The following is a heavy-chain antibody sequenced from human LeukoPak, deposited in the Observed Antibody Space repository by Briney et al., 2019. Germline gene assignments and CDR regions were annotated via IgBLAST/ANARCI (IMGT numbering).Heavy chain of an antibody. V-gene: IGHV1-46*03. J-gene: IGHJ4*02. CDR3: TRNADSGLDY. D-gene: IGHD3-10*01. Sequence: ASVKVSCKASGYTFTSYYMHWVRQAPGQGLEWMGFINPSGGSTSYAQKFQGRVTMTRDTSTSTVYVELTSLRSEDTAMYYCTRNADSGLDYWGQGTLVTVSS. CDR1: GYTFTSYY. CDR2: INPSGGST.